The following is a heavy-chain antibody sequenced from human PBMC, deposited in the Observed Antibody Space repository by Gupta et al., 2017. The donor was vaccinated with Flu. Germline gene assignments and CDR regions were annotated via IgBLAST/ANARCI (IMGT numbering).Heavy chain of an antibody. CDR2: IKSKTDGGTT. D-gene: IGHD6-6*01. J-gene: IGHJ4*02. V-gene: IGHV3-15*01. CDR1: AW. Sequence: AWMSWVRQAPGKGLEWVGRIKSKTDGGTTDYAAPVKGRFTISRDDSKNTLYLQMNSLKTEDTAVYYCTTEYSSSPTEYNYWGQGTLVTVSS. CDR3: TTEYSSSPTEYNY.